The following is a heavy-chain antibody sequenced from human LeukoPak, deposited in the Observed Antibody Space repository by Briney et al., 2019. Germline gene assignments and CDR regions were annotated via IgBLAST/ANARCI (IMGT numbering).Heavy chain of an antibody. Sequence: SETLSLTCAVYGGSFSGYYWSWIRQPPGKGLEWIGEINHSGSTNYNPSLKSRVTISVDTSKNQFSLKLSSVTAADTAVYYCARGHFIQLWFHYWGQGTLVTVSS. CDR3: ARGHFIQLWFHY. J-gene: IGHJ4*02. CDR1: GGSFSGYY. V-gene: IGHV4-34*01. D-gene: IGHD5-18*01. CDR2: INHSGST.